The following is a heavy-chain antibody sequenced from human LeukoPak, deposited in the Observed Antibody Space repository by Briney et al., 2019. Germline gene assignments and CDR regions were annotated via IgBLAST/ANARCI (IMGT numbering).Heavy chain of an antibody. J-gene: IGHJ6*03. V-gene: IGHV1-8*02. CDR3: ARVGGSTSLLYYYYYYMDV. Sequence: EASVKVSYKASGYTFTIYDINWVRQATGQGGEGMGWMNPNSGNTGYAQKFQGRVTMTRNTSISTAYIELSSLRSEHTAVYYCARVGGSTSLLYYYYYYMDVWGKGTTVTISS. CDR1: GYTFTIYD. CDR2: MNPNSGNT. D-gene: IGHD2-2*01.